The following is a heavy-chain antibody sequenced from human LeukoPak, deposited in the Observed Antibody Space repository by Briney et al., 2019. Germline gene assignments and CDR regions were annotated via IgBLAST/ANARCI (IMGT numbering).Heavy chain of an antibody. D-gene: IGHD2-21*02. CDR3: ARGYCGGDCYSIGAFDI. CDR1: GGSISSSSYY. J-gene: IGHJ3*02. V-gene: IGHV4-39*01. CDR2: LYYSGST. Sequence: SETLSLTCTVSGGSISSSSYYWGWIRQPPGKGLEWIGSLYYSGSTYYNPSLKSRVTISVDTSKNQFSLKLSSVTAADTAVYYCARGYCGGDCYSIGAFDIWGQGTMVTVSS.